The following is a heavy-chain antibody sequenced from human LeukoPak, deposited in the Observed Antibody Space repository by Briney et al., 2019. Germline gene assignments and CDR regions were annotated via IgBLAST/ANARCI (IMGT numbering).Heavy chain of an antibody. CDR3: AREVDGDYVSYFDY. D-gene: IGHD4-17*01. V-gene: IGHV3-23*01. J-gene: IGHJ4*02. Sequence: GGSLRLSCAASGFTFNTYGMSWVRQAPGKGLEWVSGISGSGGATYYADSVKGRFTISRDNAKNSLYLQMNSLRAEDTAVYYCAREVDGDYVSYFDYWGQGTLVTVSS. CDR2: ISGSGGAT. CDR1: GFTFNTYG.